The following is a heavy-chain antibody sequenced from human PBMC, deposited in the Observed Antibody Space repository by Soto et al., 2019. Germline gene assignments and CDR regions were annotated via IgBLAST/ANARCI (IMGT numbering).Heavy chain of an antibody. CDR3: AKDAYSSSSYLLDY. CDR1: GFTFSSYA. CDR2: ISGSGGGT. D-gene: IGHD6-6*01. Sequence: GGSLRLSCAASGFTFSSYAMSWVRQAPGKGLEWVSAISGSGGGTYYADSVKGRFTIPRDNSKNTLYLQMNSLRAEDTAVYYCAKDAYSSSSYLLDYWGQGTLVTVSS. V-gene: IGHV3-23*01. J-gene: IGHJ4*02.